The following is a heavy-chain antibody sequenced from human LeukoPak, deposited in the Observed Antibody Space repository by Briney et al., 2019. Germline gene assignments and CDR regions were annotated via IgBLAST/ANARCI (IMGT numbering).Heavy chain of an antibody. CDR3: ARDRDGPDY. V-gene: IGHV3-74*01. CDR2: INSDGSST. D-gene: IGHD5-24*01. J-gene: IGHJ4*02. CDR1: GFRFSSYW. Sequence: GGSLRLSCAASGFRFSSYWMHWVRRGPGEGLVWVSRINSDGSSTRHADSVKGRFTISRDNAKNMVYLQMNSLRDEDTAVYYCARDRDGPDYWGQGTLVTVSS.